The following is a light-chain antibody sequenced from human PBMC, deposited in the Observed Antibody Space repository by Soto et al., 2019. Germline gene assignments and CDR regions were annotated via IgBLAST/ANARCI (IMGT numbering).Light chain of an antibody. CDR2: AVS. Sequence: QSVLTQPASVSGSPGQSITISCSGTSSVIGSYDHVAWYQQFPGKSPKLIIYAVSDRPSGVSDRFSGSKSGISASLTISGLQTEDEADYYCISYTDRQSYLFGTGTKVTVL. CDR3: ISYTDRQSYL. V-gene: IGLV2-14*03. CDR1: SSVIGSYDH. J-gene: IGLJ1*01.